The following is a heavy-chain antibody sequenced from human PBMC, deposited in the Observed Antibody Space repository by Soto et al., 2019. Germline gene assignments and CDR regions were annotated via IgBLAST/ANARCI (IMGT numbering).Heavy chain of an antibody. CDR3: ARDTYYYGSGSYYNMGFDP. CDR1: GYTFTSYA. Sequence: ASVKVSFKASGYTFTSYAMHWVRQAPGQRLEWMGWINAGNGNTKYSQKFQGRVTITRDTSASTAYMELSSLRSEDTAVYYCARDTYYYGSGSYYNMGFDPWGQGTLVTVSS. D-gene: IGHD3-10*01. J-gene: IGHJ5*02. CDR2: INAGNGNT. V-gene: IGHV1-3*01.